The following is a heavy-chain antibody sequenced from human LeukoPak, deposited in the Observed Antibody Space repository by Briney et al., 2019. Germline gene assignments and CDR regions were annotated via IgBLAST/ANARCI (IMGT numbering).Heavy chain of an antibody. CDR1: GFTFSSCW. Sequence: GGSLRLSCAASGFTFSSCWMAWVRQAPGKGLEWVANIKEDGSKKNYVDSVKGRFTIFRDNAKNSLYLQMNSLRAEDTAVYYCATPLDYYDSSGYHQGGDWGQGTLVTVSS. V-gene: IGHV3-7*03. CDR2: IKEDGSKK. J-gene: IGHJ4*02. CDR3: ATPLDYYDSSGYHQGGD. D-gene: IGHD3-22*01.